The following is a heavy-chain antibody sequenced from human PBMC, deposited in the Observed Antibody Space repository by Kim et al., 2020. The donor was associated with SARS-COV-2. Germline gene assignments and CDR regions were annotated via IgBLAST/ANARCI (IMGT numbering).Heavy chain of an antibody. V-gene: IGHV4-34*01. CDR3: SRGGEQLSTYYYYYYMDV. Sequence: SETLSLTCAVYGGSFSGYYWSWIRQPPGKGLEWIGEINHSGSTNYNPSLKSRVTISVDTSKNQFSLKLSSVTAADTAVYYCSRGGEQLSTYYYYYYMDV. CDR2: INHSGST. D-gene: IGHD6-6*01. CDR1: GGSFSGYY. J-gene: IGHJ6*03.